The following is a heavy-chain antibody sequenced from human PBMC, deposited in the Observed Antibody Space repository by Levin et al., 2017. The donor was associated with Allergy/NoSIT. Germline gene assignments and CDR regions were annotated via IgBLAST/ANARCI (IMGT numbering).Heavy chain of an antibody. CDR3: ARDTADILTGNYRFDY. D-gene: IGHD3-9*01. Sequence: GGSLRLSCKASGYTFTSYGISWVRQAPGQGLEWMGWISAYNGNTNYAQNLQGRVTMTTDTSTSTAYMELRSLRSDDTAVYYCARDTADILTGNYRFDYWGQGTLVTVSS. V-gene: IGHV1-18*01. J-gene: IGHJ4*02. CDR1: GYTFTSYG. CDR2: ISAYNGNT.